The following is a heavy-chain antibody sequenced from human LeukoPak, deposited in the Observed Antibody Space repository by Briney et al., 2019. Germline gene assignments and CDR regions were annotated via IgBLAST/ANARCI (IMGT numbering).Heavy chain of an antibody. D-gene: IGHD7-27*01. CDR2: IYTGGAT. CDR1: GDSINNFY. V-gene: IGHV4-4*08. CDR3: ARAWMGNYYYYYYMDV. J-gene: IGHJ6*03. Sequence: NPSETLSLTCTVSGDSINNFYWSWIRQPPGKGLEWIGYIYTGGATNYNPSLKSRVTMSVDTSKNQFSLKLSSVTAADTAVYYCARAWMGNYYYYYYMDVWGKGTTVTISS.